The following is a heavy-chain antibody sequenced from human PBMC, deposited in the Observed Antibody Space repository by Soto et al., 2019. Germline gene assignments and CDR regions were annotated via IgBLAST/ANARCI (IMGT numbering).Heavy chain of an antibody. CDR2: IYPNDSDK. J-gene: IGHJ6*02. Sequence: LGESLKISCKTSGYTFTTFWIGWVRQRPGKGLEWMGIIYPNDSDKRYNPSFQGQVTMSVDKSITTAYLQWSSLRASDTAMYYCARKPRYYNGMDVWGQGITVTVSS. V-gene: IGHV5-51*01. CDR1: GYTFTTFW. CDR3: ARKPRYYNGMDV.